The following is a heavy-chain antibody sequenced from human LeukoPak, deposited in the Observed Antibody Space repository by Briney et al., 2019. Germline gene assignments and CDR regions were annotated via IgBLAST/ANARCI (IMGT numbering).Heavy chain of an antibody. CDR1: GFTFSSYS. J-gene: IGHJ3*02. V-gene: IGHV3-21*01. CDR3: VRGHVAVAAHDDAFDI. Sequence: GGSLRLSCAASGFTFSSYSMNWVRQAPGKGLEWVSSISTSSSYIYYADSVKGRFTISRDNAKNSLYLQMQSLRAEDTAVYYCVRGHVAVAAHDDAFDIWGQGTMVTVSS. D-gene: IGHD6-19*01. CDR2: ISTSSSYI.